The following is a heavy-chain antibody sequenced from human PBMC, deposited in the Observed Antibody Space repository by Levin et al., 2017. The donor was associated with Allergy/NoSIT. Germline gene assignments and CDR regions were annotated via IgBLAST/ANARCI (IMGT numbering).Heavy chain of an antibody. CDR3: TRALYDSSGYYYLGPYYFDY. CDR1: GFTFGDYA. J-gene: IGHJ4*02. Sequence: GGSLRLSCTASGFTFGDYAMSWFRQAPGKGLEWVGFIRSKAYGGTTEYAASVKGRFTISRDDSKSIAYLQMNSLKTEDTAVYYCTRALYDSSGYYYLGPYYFDYWGQGTLVTVSS. CDR2: IRSKAYGGTT. D-gene: IGHD3-22*01. V-gene: IGHV3-49*03.